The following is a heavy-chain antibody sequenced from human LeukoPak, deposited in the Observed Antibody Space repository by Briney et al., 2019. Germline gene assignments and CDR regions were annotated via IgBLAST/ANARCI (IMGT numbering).Heavy chain of an antibody. CDR3: AKDRDFIAAAGSDNWFDP. V-gene: IGHV3-30*02. CDR2: IRYDGSNK. CDR1: GFTFSSYG. D-gene: IGHD6-13*01. J-gene: IGHJ5*02. Sequence: GGSLRLSCAASGFTFSSYGMHWVRQAPGKGLEGVAFIRYDGSNKYYADSVKGRFTISRDNSKNTLYLQMNSLRAEDTAVYYCAKDRDFIAAAGSDNWFDPWGQGTLVTVSS.